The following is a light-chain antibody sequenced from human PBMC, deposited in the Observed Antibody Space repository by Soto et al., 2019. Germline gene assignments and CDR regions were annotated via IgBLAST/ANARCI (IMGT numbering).Light chain of an antibody. Sequence: SVLTQPPSASWSPGQSVTISCTGTKNDIGVYDFVSWYQHHPGKAPRLIIYEVVQRPSGVPDRFSGSKSGNTASLTVSGLQAADEADYFCESYAGSNTYVFGSGTKVTVL. CDR1: KNDIGVYDF. V-gene: IGLV2-8*01. CDR3: ESYAGSNTYV. CDR2: EVV. J-gene: IGLJ1*01.